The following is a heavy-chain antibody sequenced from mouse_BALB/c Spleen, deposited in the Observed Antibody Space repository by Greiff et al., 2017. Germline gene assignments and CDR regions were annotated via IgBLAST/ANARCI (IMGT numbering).Heavy chain of an antibody. Sequence: EVKLMESGGGLVQPGGSRKLSCAASGFTFSSFGMHWVRQAPEKGLEWVAYISSGSSTIYYADTVKGRFTISRDNPKNTLFLQMTSLRYEDTAMYYCARSAREYAMDYWGQGTSVTVSS. J-gene: IGHJ4*01. CDR1: GFTFSSFG. CDR3: ARSAREYAMDY. CDR2: ISSGSSTI. V-gene: IGHV5-17*02.